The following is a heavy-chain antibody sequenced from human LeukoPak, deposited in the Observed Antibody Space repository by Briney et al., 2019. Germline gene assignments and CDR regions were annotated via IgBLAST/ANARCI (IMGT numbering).Heavy chain of an antibody. J-gene: IGHJ4*02. CDR3: ATHDVLTGYPYFDF. D-gene: IGHD3-9*01. V-gene: IGHV3-7*01. CDR2: IQQDGSVQ. CDR1: GFIFRSYW. Sequence: GGSLRLSCAASGFIFRSYWMSWVRQAPGKGLEWVANIQQDGSVQYYVDSVKGRFTISRDNAKNSLYLQMNSLSAEDTAVYHCATHDVLTGYPYFDFWGQGTLVAVSS.